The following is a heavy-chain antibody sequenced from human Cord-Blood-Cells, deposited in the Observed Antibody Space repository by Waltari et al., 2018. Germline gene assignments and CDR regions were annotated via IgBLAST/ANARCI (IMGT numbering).Heavy chain of an antibody. CDR2: INHSGST. Sequence: QVQLQQWGAGLLKPSETLSLTCAVYGGSFSGYYWSWIRQPPGKGLEWIGEINHSGSTNYNPSLKSRVTISVDTSKNQFSLKLSSVTAADTAVYYCAKGSWYSHYYYYMDVWGKGTTVTVSS. J-gene: IGHJ6*03. D-gene: IGHD6-13*01. CDR3: AKGSWYSHYYYYMDV. V-gene: IGHV4-34*01. CDR1: GGSFSGYY.